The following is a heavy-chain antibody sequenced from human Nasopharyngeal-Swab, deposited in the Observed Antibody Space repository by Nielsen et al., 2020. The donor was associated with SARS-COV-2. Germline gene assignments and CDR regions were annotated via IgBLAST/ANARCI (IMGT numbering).Heavy chain of an antibody. J-gene: IGHJ4*02. Sequence: VRQAPGKGLEWVSYISSSGSTIYYADSVKGRFTISRDNAKNSLYLQMNSLRAEDTAVYYCARESYDSSGYHYYYFDYWGQGTLVTVSS. CDR3: ARESYDSSGYHYYYFDY. V-gene: IGHV3-48*03. D-gene: IGHD3-22*01. CDR2: ISSSGSTI.